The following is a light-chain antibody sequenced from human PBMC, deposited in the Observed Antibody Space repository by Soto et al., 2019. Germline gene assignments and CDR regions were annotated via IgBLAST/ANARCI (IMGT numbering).Light chain of an antibody. Sequence: QSALTQPASVSGSPGQSITISCTGTGSDVGSVSLYQHPPGKAPKLIIYGGSDRPSGVSNRFSGSKSDNTASLTISGLQAEDEADYYCCSYTSTYVFGIGTKLTVL. CDR2: GGS. CDR1: GSDVGS. J-gene: IGLJ1*01. CDR3: CSYTSTYV. V-gene: IGLV2-23*01.